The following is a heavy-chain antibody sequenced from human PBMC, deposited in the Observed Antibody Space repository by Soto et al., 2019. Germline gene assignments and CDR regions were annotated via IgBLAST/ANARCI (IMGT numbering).Heavy chain of an antibody. CDR3: ARDWDLLWCERWAVNYYYGLDV. CDR1: GYTFTSYG. V-gene: IGHV1-18*04. CDR2: ISAYNGNT. D-gene: IGHD3-10*01. Sequence: ASVKVSCKASGYTFTSYGISWVRQAPGQGLEWMGWISAYNGNTNYAQKLQGRVTMTTDTSTSTAYMELRSLRSDDTAVYYCARDWDLLWCERWAVNYYYGLDVWGQGTTVTVSS. J-gene: IGHJ6*02.